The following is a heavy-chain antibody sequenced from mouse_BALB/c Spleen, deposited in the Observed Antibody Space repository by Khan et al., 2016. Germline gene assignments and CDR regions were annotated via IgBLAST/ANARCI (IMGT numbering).Heavy chain of an antibody. CDR2: IRSKSNNYAT. V-gene: IGHV10-1*02. CDR1: GFTFNTYA. D-gene: IGHD2-4*01. Sequence: EVQLVESGGGLVQPKGSLKLSCAASGFTFNTYAMNWVRQAPGKGLEWVARIRSKSNNYATYYADSVKDRFTISRDDSQSMLYLQMNNLKTEDTATDYCVRGNDYDVYFDYWGQGTTLTVSS. J-gene: IGHJ2*01. CDR3: VRGNDYDVYFDY.